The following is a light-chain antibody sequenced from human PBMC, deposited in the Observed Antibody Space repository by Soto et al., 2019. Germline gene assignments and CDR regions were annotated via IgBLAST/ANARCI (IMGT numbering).Light chain of an antibody. CDR2: KAS. CDR3: QQYKSYPLT. V-gene: IGKV1-5*03. CDR1: QSISSW. J-gene: IGKJ4*01. Sequence: DIQMTQSPSTLSASVGDRVTDTCRASQSISSWLAWYQQKPGKAPKVLIYKASSLESGVPSRFSGSGSGTEFTLTISSLQPGDFATYYCQQYKSYPLTFGGGTKV.